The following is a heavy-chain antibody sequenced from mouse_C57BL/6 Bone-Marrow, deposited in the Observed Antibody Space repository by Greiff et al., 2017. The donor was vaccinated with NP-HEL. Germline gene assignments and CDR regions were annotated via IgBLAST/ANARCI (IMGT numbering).Heavy chain of an antibody. V-gene: IGHV5-16*01. Sequence: EVKLVESEGGLVQPGSSMKLSCTASGFTFSDYYMAWVRQVPEKGLEWVANINYDGSSTYYLDSLKSRFIISRDNAKYILYLQMSSLKSEDTATYYCARDRGWGYFDYWGQGTTLTVSS. CDR1: GFTFSDYY. D-gene: IGHD3-3*01. CDR2: INYDGSST. J-gene: IGHJ2*01. CDR3: ARDRGWGYFDY.